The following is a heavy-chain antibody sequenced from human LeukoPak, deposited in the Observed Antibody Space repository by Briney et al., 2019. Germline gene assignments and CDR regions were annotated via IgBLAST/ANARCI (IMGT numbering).Heavy chain of an antibody. D-gene: IGHD4-17*01. CDR1: GFTFYNFA. V-gene: IGHV3-11*01. Sequence: GGSLRLSCAASGFTFYNFAMSWVRQAPGKGLEWVSYISSSGSTIYYADSVKGRFTISRDNAMNSLYLQMNSLRAEDTAVYYCASHDYGDYVNYWGQGTLVTVSS. CDR2: ISSSGSTI. J-gene: IGHJ4*02. CDR3: ASHDYGDYVNY.